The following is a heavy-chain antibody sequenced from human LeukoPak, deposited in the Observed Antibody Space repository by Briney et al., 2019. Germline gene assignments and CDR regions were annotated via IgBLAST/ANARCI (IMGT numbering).Heavy chain of an antibody. V-gene: IGHV4-34*01. J-gene: IGHJ5*02. CDR3: ARGPGTLGLSP. CDR2: INHSGDT. Sequence: SETLSLTCNVSRGSFTNYYWSWIRQTPEKGLEWIGQINHSGDTSYNPSLRSRMTLSVDRSKNQFSLKVTSVTAADTGVYYCARGPGTLGLSPWGQGTLVTVSS. D-gene: IGHD1-7*01. CDR1: RGSFTNYY.